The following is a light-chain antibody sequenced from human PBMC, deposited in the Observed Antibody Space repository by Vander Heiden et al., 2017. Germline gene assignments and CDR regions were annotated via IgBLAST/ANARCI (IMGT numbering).Light chain of an antibody. CDR1: SSNIGAGYD. V-gene: IGLV1-40*01. J-gene: IGLJ2*01. CDR2: GNT. Sequence: QSVLTQPPSVSGAPGQRVTISCTGRSSNIGAGYDVHWYQQLPGTVPKPLIYGNTNRPSGVPDRFSGSKSDTSASLAITGLQAEDEAHYYCQSYDTSLSGHVVFGGGTKLTVL. CDR3: QSYDTSLSGHVV.